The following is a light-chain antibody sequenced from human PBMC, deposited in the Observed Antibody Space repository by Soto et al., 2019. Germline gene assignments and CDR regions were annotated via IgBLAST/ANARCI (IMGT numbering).Light chain of an antibody. CDR3: QSYDSSLRLAV. Sequence: QSVLTQPPSVSGAPGQRVTISCTGSSSNIGAGYDVHWYQQLPGTAPKLLIYGNSNRPSGVPDRFSGSKSGTSASLAITGLQAEDEADYYCQSYDSSLRLAVFGGGTKVTVL. J-gene: IGLJ2*01. CDR1: SSNIGAGYD. CDR2: GNS. V-gene: IGLV1-40*01.